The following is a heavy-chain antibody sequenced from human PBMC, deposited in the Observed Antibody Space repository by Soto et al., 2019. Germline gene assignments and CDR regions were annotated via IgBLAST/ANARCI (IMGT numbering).Heavy chain of an antibody. J-gene: IGHJ6*02. D-gene: IGHD6-13*01. CDR2: IKQDGSEK. Sequence: GSLRLSCAASGFTFSSYWMSWVRQAPGKVLEWVANIKQDGSEKYYVDSVKGRFTISRDNAKNSLYLQMNSLRAEDTAVHYCARGRQSIAAAHSPDQDTYYYYYYGMDVWGQGTTVTVSS. CDR1: GFTFSSYW. CDR3: ARGRQSIAAAHSPDQDTYYYYYYGMDV. V-gene: IGHV3-7*03.